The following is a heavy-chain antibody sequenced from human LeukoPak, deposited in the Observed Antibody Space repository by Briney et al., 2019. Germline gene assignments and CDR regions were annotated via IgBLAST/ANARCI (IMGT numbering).Heavy chain of an antibody. CDR2: ISGSGGST. J-gene: IGHJ4*01. CDR1: GFTFSGYA. CDR3: AKGALRYFDWLLEN. Sequence: GGSLRLSCAASGFTFSGYAMSWVRRAPGKGLEWVSAISGSGGSTYYADSVKGRFTISRDNSKNTLYLQMNSLRAEDTAVYYCAKGALRYFDWLLENWGQGTLVTVSS. D-gene: IGHD3-9*01. V-gene: IGHV3-23*01.